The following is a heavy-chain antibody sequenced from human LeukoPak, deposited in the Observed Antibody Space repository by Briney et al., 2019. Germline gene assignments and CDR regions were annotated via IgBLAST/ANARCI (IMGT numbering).Heavy chain of an antibody. Sequence: PSETLSLTCTVSGGSISSYYWSWIRQPPGKGLEWIGYIYYSGSTNYNPSLKSRVTISVDTSKNQFSLKLSSVTAADTAVYYCARDDRGARDGYNPGAYYYYMDVWGKGTTVTVSS. CDR2: IYYSGST. D-gene: IGHD5-24*01. V-gene: IGHV4-59*12. CDR3: ARDDRGARDGYNPGAYYYYMDV. J-gene: IGHJ6*03. CDR1: GGSISSYY.